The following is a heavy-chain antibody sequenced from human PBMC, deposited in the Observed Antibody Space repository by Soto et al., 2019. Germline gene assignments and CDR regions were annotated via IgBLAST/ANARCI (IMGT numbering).Heavy chain of an antibody. CDR1: GFTFSSHG. Sequence: GGSLRLSCAASGFTFSSHGMHWVRQAPGKGLEWVAVIWYDGSNKYYEDSVKGRFTISRDNSKNTLYLQMNSLRAEDTAVYYCARDGIEARPFDYWGQGTLVTVSS. J-gene: IGHJ4*02. CDR2: IWYDGSNK. CDR3: ARDGIEARPFDY. V-gene: IGHV3-33*01. D-gene: IGHD6-6*01.